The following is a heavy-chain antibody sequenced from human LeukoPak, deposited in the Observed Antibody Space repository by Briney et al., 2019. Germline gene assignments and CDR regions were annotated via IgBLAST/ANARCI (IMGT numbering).Heavy chain of an antibody. D-gene: IGHD2-2*01. CDR3: ARGTNIVVVPAALPNWFDP. CDR2: IYCSGST. J-gene: IGHJ5*02. Sequence: SETLSLTCTVSGGSISSGDYYWSWIRQPPGKGLEWIGYIYCSGSTYYNPSLKSRVTISVDTSKNQFSLKLSSVTAADTAVYYCARGTNIVVVPAALPNWFDPWGQGTLVTVSS. V-gene: IGHV4-30-4*08. CDR1: GGSISSGDYY.